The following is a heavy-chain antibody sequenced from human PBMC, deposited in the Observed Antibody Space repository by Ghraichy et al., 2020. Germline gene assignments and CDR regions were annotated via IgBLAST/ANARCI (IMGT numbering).Heavy chain of an antibody. D-gene: IGHD3-22*01. CDR3: ARGAYYYDSSGYPHDAFDI. Sequence: GGSLRLSCAASRFTFSSYAMSWVRQAPGKGLEWVSTISGSGGSTYYADSVKGRFTISRDNSKNTLYLQMNSLRAEDTAVYYCARGAYYYDSSGYPHDAFDIWGQGTMVTVSS. CDR1: RFTFSSYA. CDR2: ISGSGGST. V-gene: IGHV3-23*01. J-gene: IGHJ3*02.